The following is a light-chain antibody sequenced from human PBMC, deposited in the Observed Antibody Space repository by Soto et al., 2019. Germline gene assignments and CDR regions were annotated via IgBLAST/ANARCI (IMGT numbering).Light chain of an antibody. Sequence: QSVLTQPASVSGSPGQSITISCTGTSNDVGGYNFVSWYQQHPGKAPKLMIYEVTHRPSGVSNRFSGSKSGNTASLTISGLQGEDEADYYCGSYPSITTWVFGGGTKLTVL. J-gene: IGLJ3*02. V-gene: IGLV2-14*01. CDR1: SNDVGGYNF. CDR3: GSYPSITTWV. CDR2: EVT.